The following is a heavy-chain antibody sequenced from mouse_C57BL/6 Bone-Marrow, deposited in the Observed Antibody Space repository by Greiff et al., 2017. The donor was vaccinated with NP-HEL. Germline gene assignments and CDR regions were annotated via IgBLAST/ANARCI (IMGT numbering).Heavy chain of an antibody. Sequence: VKVVESGPGLVAPSQSLSITCTVSGFSLTSYGVHWVRQPPGKGLEWLVVIWSDGSTTYNSALKSRLSISKDNSKSQVFLKMNSLQTDDTAMYYCARHGSSYEGFAYWGQGTLVTVSA. CDR2: IWSDGST. CDR1: GFSLTSYG. D-gene: IGHD1-1*01. J-gene: IGHJ3*01. V-gene: IGHV2-6-1*01. CDR3: ARHGSSYEGFAY.